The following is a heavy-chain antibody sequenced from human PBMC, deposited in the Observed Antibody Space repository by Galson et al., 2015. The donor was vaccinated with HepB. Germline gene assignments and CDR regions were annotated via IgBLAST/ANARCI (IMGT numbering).Heavy chain of an antibody. CDR3: AHSASGNTGVGAFDI. Sequence: PALVKPTQTLTLTCTFSGFPLSIRGVGVGWIRQPPGKALEWLALIYWDDDKRYSPSLKSGLTITKDTSKNQVVLTMTNMDPVDTATYYCAHSASGNTGVGAFDIWGQGTMVTVSS. J-gene: IGHJ3*02. CDR1: GFPLSIRGVG. D-gene: IGHD4-23*01. CDR2: IYWDDDK. V-gene: IGHV2-5*02.